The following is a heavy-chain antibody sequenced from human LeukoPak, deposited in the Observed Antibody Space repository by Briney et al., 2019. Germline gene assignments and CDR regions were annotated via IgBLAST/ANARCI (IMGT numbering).Heavy chain of an antibody. CDR1: GFTFRNHW. V-gene: IGHV3-7*01. J-gene: IGHJ6*03. CDR2: INQDGSEK. Sequence: PGGSLRLSSVASGFTFRNHWMSWVRQAPGVGPEWVANINQDGSEKYYVDSVKGRFTISRDSAESSPYLQMSSLRAEDTAVYYCARLLYQKSSFWGGFYKTYYYYYLAVGGKGTTVTVSS. CDR3: ARLLYQKSSFWGGFYKTYYYYYLAV. D-gene: IGHD3-3*01.